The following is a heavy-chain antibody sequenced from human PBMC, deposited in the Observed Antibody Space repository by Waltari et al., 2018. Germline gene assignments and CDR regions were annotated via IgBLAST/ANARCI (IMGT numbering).Heavy chain of an antibody. V-gene: IGHV1-69*13. J-gene: IGHJ5*02. CDR3: ARDQIGRDYGSGSS. CDR2: FLPIFGTA. CDR1: GGTFSSYA. Sequence: QVQLVQSGAEVKKPGSSVKVSCKDSGGTFSSYAISWVRQATGHGSGWRGGFLPIFGTANYAQKFQGRVTITADESTSTAYMELSSLRSEDTAVYYCARDQIGRDYGSGSSWGQGTLVTVSS. D-gene: IGHD3-10*01.